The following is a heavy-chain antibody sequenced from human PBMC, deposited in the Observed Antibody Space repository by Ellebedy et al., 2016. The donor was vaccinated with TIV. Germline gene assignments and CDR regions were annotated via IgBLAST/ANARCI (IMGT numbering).Heavy chain of an antibody. CDR2: ISYDGSNK. D-gene: IGHD3-16*01. J-gene: IGHJ4*02. CDR3: AKGGGYDYVWGS. CDR1: GFTFSSYG. Sequence: GGSLRLSXAASGFTFSSYGMHWVRQAPGKGLEWVAVISYDGSNKYYADSVKGRFTISRDNSKNTLYLQMNSLRAEDTAVYYCAKGGGYDYVWGSWGQGTLVTVSS. V-gene: IGHV3-30*18.